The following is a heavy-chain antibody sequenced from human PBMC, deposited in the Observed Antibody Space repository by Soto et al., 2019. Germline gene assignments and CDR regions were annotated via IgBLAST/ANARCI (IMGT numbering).Heavy chain of an antibody. J-gene: IGHJ3*02. CDR2: IYLGDSDT. V-gene: IGHV5-51*01. CDR3: AGPTIFGVVTKGAFDI. CDR1: GYSFTSYW. D-gene: IGHD3-3*01. Sequence: GESLKISCKGSGYSFTSYWIGWVRQMPGKGLEWMGIIYLGDSDTRYSPSFQGQVTISADKSISTAYLQWSSLKASDTAMYYCAGPTIFGVVTKGAFDIWGQGTMVTVS.